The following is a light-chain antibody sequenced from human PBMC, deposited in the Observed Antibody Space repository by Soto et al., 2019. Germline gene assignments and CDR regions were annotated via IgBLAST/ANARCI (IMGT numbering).Light chain of an antibody. J-gene: IGKJ4*01. V-gene: IGKV1-5*03. CDR2: KAS. CDR1: QSISSY. CDR3: QQYNSYPLT. Sequence: DIQMTQSLSSLSSSVGDRVTITCRASQSISSYLNWYPQPTGKAPKLLIYKASSLESGVPSRFSGMGSGTEFTLTISRLQPDDVATYYCQQYNSYPLTFGGGTQVEIK.